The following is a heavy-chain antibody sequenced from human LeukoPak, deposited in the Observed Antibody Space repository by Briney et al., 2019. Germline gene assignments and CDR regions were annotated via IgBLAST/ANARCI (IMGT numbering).Heavy chain of an antibody. CDR1: GFTVSSNY. J-gene: IGHJ3*02. D-gene: IGHD6-13*01. Sequence: GGSLRLSCAASGFTVSSNYMSWVRQAPGKGLEWVSVIYSGGSTYYADSVKGRFTISRDNSQNTLSLQMNSLRAEDTAVYYCATERARGSSSWSDAFDIWGQGTMVTVSS. V-gene: IGHV3-53*01. CDR3: ATERARGSSSWSDAFDI. CDR2: IYSGGST.